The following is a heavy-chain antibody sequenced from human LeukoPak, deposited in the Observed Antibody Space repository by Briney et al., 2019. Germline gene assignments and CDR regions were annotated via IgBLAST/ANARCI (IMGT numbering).Heavy chain of an antibody. D-gene: IGHD5-18*01. J-gene: IGHJ4*02. CDR3: ARDEYSYGSRTHPYFFDY. V-gene: IGHV4-38-2*02. Sequence: SETLSLTCTVSGYSISSGYYWGWIRQPPGKGLEWIGSIYHSGSTYYNPSLKSRVTISVDTSKNQFSLKLSSVTAADTAVYYCARDEYSYGSRTHPYFFDYWGQGTLVTVSS. CDR1: GYSISSGYY. CDR2: IYHSGST.